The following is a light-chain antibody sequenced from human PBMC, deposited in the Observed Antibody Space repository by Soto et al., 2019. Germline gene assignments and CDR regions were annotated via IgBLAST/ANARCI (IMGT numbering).Light chain of an antibody. Sequence: DLQMTQSPSSLSASVGDRVTITCRASQSISSYLNWYQQNPGKAPKLLIYAASSLQSGVPSRFSGSGSGTDFTLTISSLQPEDFATYYCQQSYSTPRLFGPGTKVDIK. CDR1: QSISSY. J-gene: IGKJ3*01. CDR3: QQSYSTPRL. CDR2: AAS. V-gene: IGKV1-39*01.